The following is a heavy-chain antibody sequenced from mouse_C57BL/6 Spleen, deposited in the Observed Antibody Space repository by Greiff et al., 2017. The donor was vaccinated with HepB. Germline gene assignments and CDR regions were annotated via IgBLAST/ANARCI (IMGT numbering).Heavy chain of an antibody. Sequence: QVQLQQSGAELVKPGASVKISCKASGYAFSSYWMNWVKQRPGKGLEWIGQIYPGDGDTNYNGKFKGKATLTADKSSSTAYMQLSSLTSEDSAVYFCARGRDYGNSFDYWGQGTTLTVSS. V-gene: IGHV1-80*01. CDR3: ARGRDYGNSFDY. D-gene: IGHD2-1*01. CDR2: IYPGDGDT. J-gene: IGHJ2*01. CDR1: GYAFSSYW.